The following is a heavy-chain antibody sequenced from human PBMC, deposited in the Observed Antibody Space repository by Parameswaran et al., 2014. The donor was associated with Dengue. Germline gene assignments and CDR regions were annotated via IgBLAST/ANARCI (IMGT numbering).Heavy chain of an antibody. D-gene: IGHD2-2*01. CDR3: ARGGHCSSTSCRRGERYYYGMDV. V-gene: IGHV1-46*03. Sequence: WVRQAPGQGLEWMGIINPSGGSTSYAQKFQGRVTMTRDTSTSTVYMELSSLRSEDTAVYYCARGGHCSSTSCRRGERYYYGMDVWAKDHGHRLL. J-gene: IGHJ6*04. CDR2: INPSGGST.